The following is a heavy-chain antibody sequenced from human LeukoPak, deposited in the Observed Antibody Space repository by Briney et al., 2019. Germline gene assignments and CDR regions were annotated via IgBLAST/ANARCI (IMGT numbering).Heavy chain of an antibody. Sequence: PGGSLRLSCSASGFTFSSYAMHWVRQAPGEGLEYVSAISNNGGSTYYADSVKGRFTISRDNSRNTLYLQMSSLRAEDTAVYYCVKARWLQLPLYWGQGTLVTVSS. CDR1: GFTFSSYA. CDR3: VKARWLQLPLY. D-gene: IGHD5-24*01. V-gene: IGHV3-64D*09. J-gene: IGHJ4*02. CDR2: ISNNGGST.